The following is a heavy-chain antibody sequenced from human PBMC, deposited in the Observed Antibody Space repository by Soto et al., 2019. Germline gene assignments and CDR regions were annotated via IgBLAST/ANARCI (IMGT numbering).Heavy chain of an antibody. J-gene: IGHJ6*02. Sequence: ASVKVSCKASGYTFTSYYMHWVRQAPGQGLEWMGIINPSGGSTSYAQKFQGRVTMTRDTSTSTVYMELSSLRSEDTAVYYCARGEGYCSSSSCYTYPGYYYYGMDFWGQGTMVTVSS. CDR1: GYTFTSYY. V-gene: IGHV1-46*01. D-gene: IGHD2-2*02. CDR3: ARGEGYCSSSSCYTYPGYYYYGMDF. CDR2: INPSGGST.